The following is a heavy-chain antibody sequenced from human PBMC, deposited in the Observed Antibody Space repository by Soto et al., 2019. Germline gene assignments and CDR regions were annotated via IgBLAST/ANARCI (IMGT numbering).Heavy chain of an antibody. CDR3: AREVSSFGSNHFDS. CDR2: IYYTGTT. Sequence: SETLSLTCSVSGTSIIGYYCTLIRHPPGKGLEWIGYIYYTGTTKYNPSLKSRVTISVDTSKNQFSLRLNSVTAADTAVYYCAREVSSFGSNHFDSWGQGALVTVSS. V-gene: IGHV4-59*01. J-gene: IGHJ4*02. CDR1: GTSIIGYY. D-gene: IGHD3-10*01.